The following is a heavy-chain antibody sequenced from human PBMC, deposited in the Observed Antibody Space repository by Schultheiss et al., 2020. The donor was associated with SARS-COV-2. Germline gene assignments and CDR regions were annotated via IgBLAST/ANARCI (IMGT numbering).Heavy chain of an antibody. J-gene: IGHJ4*02. V-gene: IGHV1-46*01. CDR1: GYTFSNYY. D-gene: IGHD3-22*01. Sequence: ASVKVSCKASGYTFSNYYIHWVRQAPGQGLEWMGIINPIDGRTSYAQKIQGRVTMTRDTSTDTAYMELSSLRSEDTAVYYCARGSRGSSGYYLVYFDYWGQGTLITVAS. CDR2: INPIDGRT. CDR3: ARGSRGSSGYYLVYFDY.